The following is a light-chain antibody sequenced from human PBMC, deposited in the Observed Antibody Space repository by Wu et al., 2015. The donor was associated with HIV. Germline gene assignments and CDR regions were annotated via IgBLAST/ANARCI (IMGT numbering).Light chain of an antibody. CDR3: QHYGTSPPYT. CDR1: QSVSSTX. J-gene: IGKJ2*01. V-gene: IGKV3-20*01. CDR2: GAS. Sequence: GKRATLSCRASQSVSSTXFSLVPDRNPGPRLPKLLIYGASNRATGIPDRFSGGGSGTNFTLTISRLEPEDFAVYYCQHYGTSPPYTFGQGTKLEIK.